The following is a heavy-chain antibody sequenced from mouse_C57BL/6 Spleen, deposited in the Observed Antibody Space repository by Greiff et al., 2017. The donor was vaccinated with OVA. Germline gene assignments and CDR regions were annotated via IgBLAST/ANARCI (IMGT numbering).Heavy chain of an antibody. Sequence: QVQLQQPGAELVKPGASVKLSCKASGYTFTSYWLHWVKQRPGQGLEWIGMIHPNSGSTNYNEKFKSKATLTVDKSSSTAYMQLSSLTSGDSAVYYCARLTGYGYAFDYWGQGTTLTVSS. J-gene: IGHJ2*01. CDR2: IHPNSGST. CDR3: ARLTGYGYAFDY. CDR1: GYTFTSYW. V-gene: IGHV1-64*01. D-gene: IGHD2-2*01.